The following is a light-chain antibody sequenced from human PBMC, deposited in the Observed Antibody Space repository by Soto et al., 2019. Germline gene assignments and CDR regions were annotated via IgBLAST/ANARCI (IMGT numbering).Light chain of an antibody. V-gene: IGLV2-14*01. Sequence: QSVLTQPASVSGSPGQSITISCSGTSRDVGGYKYVSWYQQHPGKAPKLMIYEVGNRPSGVSQRFSGSKSGNTASLTIFGLQAEDEADYYCSSYTSSSTLVFGGGTKLTVL. J-gene: IGLJ3*02. CDR3: SSYTSSSTLV. CDR2: EVG. CDR1: SRDVGGYKY.